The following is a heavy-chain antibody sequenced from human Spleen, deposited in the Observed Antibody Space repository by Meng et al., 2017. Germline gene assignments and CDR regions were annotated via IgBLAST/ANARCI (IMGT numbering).Heavy chain of an antibody. V-gene: IGHV1-18*04. J-gene: IGHJ4*02. CDR2: INIYNGIT. CDR3: ATRGNPYLDR. CDR1: DYTLTSDG. Sequence: QGQWVQFGAEVKKPGASVKVSCKVSDYTLTSDGFSWVRQAPGQGLQWMGWINIYNGITNYGRNFQGRVTLTTDTSTSTGYMELRSLTSDDTAVYYCATRGNPYLDRWGQGTLVTVSS.